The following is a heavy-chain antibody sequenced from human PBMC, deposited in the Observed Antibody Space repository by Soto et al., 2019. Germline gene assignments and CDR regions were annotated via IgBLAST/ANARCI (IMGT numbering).Heavy chain of an antibody. Sequence: QVQLQQWGAGLLKPSETLSLTCAVYGGSFSGYYWSWIRQPPGKGLEWIGEINHSGSTNYNPSLKRRVPVPVXXSXNXXSLKLCSVTAADTAVYYCARVGPPLTGIIRGYFQHWGQGTLVTVSS. V-gene: IGHV4-34*01. J-gene: IGHJ1*01. CDR2: INHSGST. CDR1: GGSFSGYY. D-gene: IGHD2-21*02. CDR3: ARVGPPLTGIIRGYFQH.